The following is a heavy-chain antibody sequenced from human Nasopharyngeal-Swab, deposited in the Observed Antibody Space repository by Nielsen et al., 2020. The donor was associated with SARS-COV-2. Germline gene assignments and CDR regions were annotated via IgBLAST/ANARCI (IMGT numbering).Heavy chain of an antibody. D-gene: IGHD2-2*01. CDR3: ARGRYCSSTSCRSLMDV. CDR2: ISSSGSTI. J-gene: IGHJ6*03. Sequence: GGSLRLSCAASGFTFTDYYMSWIRQAPGKGLEWVSYISSSGSTIYYADSVKGRFTISRDTAKNSLYLQMNSLRAEDTAVYYCARGRYCSSTSCRSLMDVWGKGTTVTVSS. V-gene: IGHV3-11*04. CDR1: GFTFTDYY.